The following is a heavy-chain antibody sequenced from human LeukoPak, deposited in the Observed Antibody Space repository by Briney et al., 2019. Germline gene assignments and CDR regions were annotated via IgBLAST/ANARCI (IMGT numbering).Heavy chain of an antibody. CDR3: ARDLGQQMGD. CDR2: MYHSGST. CDR1: GYSTSSYRY. J-gene: IGHJ4*02. Sequence: SETLSLTCTVSGYSTSSYRYWGWIRQPPGKGLEWIGSMYHSGSTYKNPSLTSRVTISVDTSKNQFSLRLSSVTAADTAVYYCARDLGQQMGDWGQGSLVTVSS. D-gene: IGHD6-13*01. V-gene: IGHV4-38-2*02.